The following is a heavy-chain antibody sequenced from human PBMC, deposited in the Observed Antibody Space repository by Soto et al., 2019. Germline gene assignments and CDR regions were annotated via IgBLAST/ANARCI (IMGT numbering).Heavy chain of an antibody. Sequence: QVQLVEFGGGAVQPGRSLRLSCAASGFTFSNNGIHWVRQAPGKGLEWVAVISSDGINKYYADSVKGRSTISRDNSKNTLFLQMNSLRVEDTAVYYFAMDLYGGSSRFDYWGQGTLVTVSS. J-gene: IGHJ4*02. CDR3: AMDLYGGSSRFDY. CDR2: ISSDGINK. CDR1: GFTFSNNG. V-gene: IGHV3-30*03. D-gene: IGHD2-15*01.